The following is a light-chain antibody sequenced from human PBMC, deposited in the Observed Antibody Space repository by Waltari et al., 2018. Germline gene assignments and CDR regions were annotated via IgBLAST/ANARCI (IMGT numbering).Light chain of an antibody. J-gene: IGLJ1*01. V-gene: IGLV2-8*01. CDR3: SSYAASNNFV. CDR1: SSDVGRYNC. CDR2: EVS. Sequence: QSALTQPPSASGSPGQSVTISCTGTSSDVGRYNCVSWFQQHPGKAPKLRIYEVSKRPPGVPDRVPGSKSGNTASLTVAGLQAEDEADYYCSSYAASNNFVFGTGTKVTVL.